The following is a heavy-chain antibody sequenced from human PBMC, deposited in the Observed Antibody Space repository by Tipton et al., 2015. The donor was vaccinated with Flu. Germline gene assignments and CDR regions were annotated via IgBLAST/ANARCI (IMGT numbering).Heavy chain of an antibody. D-gene: IGHD5-12*01. CDR2: ISGSGGST. Sequence: SLRLSCAASGFTFSSYAMSWVRQAPGKGLEWVSAISGSGGSTYYADSVKGRFTISRDNAKNSLYLQMNSLRAEDTALYYCAKDIRAWLGATSAWAYWGQGTLVTVSS. CDR3: AKDIRAWLGATSAWAY. CDR1: GFTFSSYA. J-gene: IGHJ4*02. V-gene: IGHV3-23*01.